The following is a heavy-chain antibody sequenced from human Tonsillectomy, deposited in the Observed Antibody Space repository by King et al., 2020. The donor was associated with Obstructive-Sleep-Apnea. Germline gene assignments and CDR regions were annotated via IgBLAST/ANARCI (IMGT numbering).Heavy chain of an antibody. CDR3: AKRVEGILGTKEFDY. D-gene: IGHD5-12*01. J-gene: IGHJ4*02. CDR1: GFTFSSYA. Sequence: VQLVESGGGLVQPGGSLRLSCAASGFTFSSYAMSGVRQAPGKGREWVSAISGSGGSTYYAASVKGRFTISRDNSKNTLYLQMNSLTAEDTAVYYCAKRVEGILGTKEFDYWGQGTLVTVSS. V-gene: IGHV3-23*04. CDR2: ISGSGGST.